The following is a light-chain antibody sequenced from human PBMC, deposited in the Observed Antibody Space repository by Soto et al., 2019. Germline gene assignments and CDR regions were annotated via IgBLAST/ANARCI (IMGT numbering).Light chain of an antibody. Sequence: DIQMTQSPSALSASVGDRVTISCRASQSIGSWLAWYQQKPGKAPKLLICDASKLESGVPSRFSGSGSGTEGTLTISSLQPDDFETYYCQHADSFPLITFGQGTRLEIK. CDR1: QSIGSW. V-gene: IGKV1-5*01. CDR3: QHADSFPLIT. J-gene: IGKJ5*01. CDR2: DAS.